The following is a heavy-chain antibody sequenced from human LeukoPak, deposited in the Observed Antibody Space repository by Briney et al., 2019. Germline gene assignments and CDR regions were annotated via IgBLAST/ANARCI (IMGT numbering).Heavy chain of an antibody. D-gene: IGHD2-2*01. CDR2: IKQDGSEK. Sequence: GGSLRLSCAASGFTFSSYWMTWVRQAPGKGLEWVANIKQDGSEKYYVDSVRGRFTIPRDNAQNSLSLQMNILRPQDTAVYYCARAYCRSTNCCYPSWGQGTLVTVSS. J-gene: IGHJ5*02. V-gene: IGHV3-7*01. CDR3: ARAYCRSTNCCYPS. CDR1: GFTFSSYW.